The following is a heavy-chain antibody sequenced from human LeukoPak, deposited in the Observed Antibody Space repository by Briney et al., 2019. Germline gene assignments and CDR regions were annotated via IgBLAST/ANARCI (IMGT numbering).Heavy chain of an antibody. D-gene: IGHD3-9*01. V-gene: IGHV3-48*01. J-gene: IGHJ5*02. CDR2: SSSSSSTI. Sequence: GGSLRLSCAASGFPFSSYSMNWVRQAPGKGLEWVSYSSSSSSTIYYADSVKGRFTISRDNAKNSLYLQMNSLRAEDTAVYYCARDRLYYDILTGYRPNWFDPWGQGTLVTVSS. CDR1: GFPFSSYS. CDR3: ARDRLYYDILTGYRPNWFDP.